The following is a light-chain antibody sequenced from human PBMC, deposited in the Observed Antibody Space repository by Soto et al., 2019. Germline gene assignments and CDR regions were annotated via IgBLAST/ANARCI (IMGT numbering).Light chain of an antibody. CDR1: QSISSY. Sequence: TYRASQSISSYLNWYQQKPGKAPKLLIYAASSLQSGVPSRFSVTGTGRDSTLVISSRKPEEPATRYIRHRYSTPFAFAGGTKVDIK. CDR3: RHRYSTPFA. V-gene: IGKV1-39*01. CDR2: AAS. J-gene: IGKJ4*02.